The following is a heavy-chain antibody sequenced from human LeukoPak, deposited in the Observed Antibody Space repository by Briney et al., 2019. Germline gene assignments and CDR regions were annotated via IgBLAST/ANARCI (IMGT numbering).Heavy chain of an antibody. J-gene: IGHJ4*02. D-gene: IGHD6-6*01. V-gene: IGHV1-8*01. CDR1: GYTFTSYD. CDR2: MNPNSGNT. Sequence: ASVKVSCKASGYTFTSYDINWVRQATGQGLEWMGWMNPNSGNTGYAQKFQGRVTMARNTSISTAYMELSSLRSEDTAVYYCARGQMAGIAARRDFDYWGQGTLVTVSS. CDR3: ARGQMAGIAARRDFDY.